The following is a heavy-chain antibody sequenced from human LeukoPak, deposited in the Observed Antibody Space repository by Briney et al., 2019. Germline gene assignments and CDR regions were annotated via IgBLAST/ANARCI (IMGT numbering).Heavy chain of an antibody. V-gene: IGHV4-38-2*02. J-gene: IGHJ4*02. Sequence: SETLSLTCTVSGYSISSGYYWGWIRQPPGKGLEWIGSIYHSGSTYYNPSLKSRVTISVDTSKNQFSLKLSSVTAADTAVYYCARSSAAAGTTNFDYWGQGTLVTVSS. CDR1: GYSISSGYY. CDR2: IYHSGST. CDR3: ARSSAAAGTTNFDY. D-gene: IGHD6-13*01.